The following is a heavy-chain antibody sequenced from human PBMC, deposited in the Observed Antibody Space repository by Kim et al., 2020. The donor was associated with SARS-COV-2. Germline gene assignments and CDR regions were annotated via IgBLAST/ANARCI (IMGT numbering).Heavy chain of an antibody. J-gene: IGHJ5*02. CDR3: ARGTYYYGSGSSNWFDP. D-gene: IGHD3-10*01. V-gene: IGHV4-34*01. CDR2: INHSGST. CDR1: GGSFSGYY. Sequence: SETLSLTCAVYGGSFSGYYWSWIRQPPGKGLEWIGEINHSGSTNYNPSLKSRVTISVDTSKNQFSLKLSSVTAADTAVYYCARGTYYYGSGSSNWFDPWGQGTLVTVSS.